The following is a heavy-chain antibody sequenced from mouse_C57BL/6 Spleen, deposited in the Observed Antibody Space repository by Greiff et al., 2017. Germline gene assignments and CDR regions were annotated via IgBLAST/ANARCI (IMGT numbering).Heavy chain of an antibody. J-gene: IGHJ2*01. CDR3: AREWLPYYCDY. V-gene: IGHV3-6*01. CDR1: GYSITSGYY. Sequence: EVQLQESGPGLVKPSQSLSLTCSVTGYSITSGYYWNWIRQFPGNKLELMGYISYDGSNNYNPSLKNRISFTHDTSKNQFFLKLNSVTTENTATYDCAREWLPYYCDYWGQGTTLTVSS. D-gene: IGHD2-2*01. CDR2: ISYDGSN.